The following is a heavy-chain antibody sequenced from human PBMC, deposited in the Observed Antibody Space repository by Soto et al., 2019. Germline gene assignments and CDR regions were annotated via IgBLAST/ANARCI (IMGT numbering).Heavy chain of an antibody. CDR1: GGSFSSGGYY. CDR2: IYYSGST. V-gene: IGHV4-31*03. Sequence: QLQLQESGPGLVKPSQTLSLACTVSGGSFSSGGYYWSWIRQLPGRGLEWIGYIYYSGSTYNNPSLKSRFTISLDTSKNQFSLKLSSVTAADTAVYYCARATSFSGHHGYWGQGTLVTVSS. J-gene: IGHJ4*02. D-gene: IGHD2-8*02. CDR3: ARATSFSGHHGY.